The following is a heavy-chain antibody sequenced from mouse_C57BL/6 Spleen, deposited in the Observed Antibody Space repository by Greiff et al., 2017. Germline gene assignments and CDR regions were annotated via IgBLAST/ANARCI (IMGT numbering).Heavy chain of an antibody. Sequence: VQLQQPGAELVRPGTSVKLSCKASGYTFTSYWMHWVKQRPGQGLEWIGVIDPSDSYTNYNQKFKGKATLTVDTSSSTAYMQLSSLTSEDSAVYYCARRKGYDYDVGYFDYWGQGTTLTVSS. J-gene: IGHJ2*01. CDR2: IDPSDSYT. V-gene: IGHV1-59*01. D-gene: IGHD2-4*01. CDR1: GYTFTSYW. CDR3: ARRKGYDYDVGYFDY.